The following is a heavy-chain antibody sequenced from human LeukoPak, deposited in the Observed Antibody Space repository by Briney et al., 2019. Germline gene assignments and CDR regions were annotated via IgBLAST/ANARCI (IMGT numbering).Heavy chain of an antibody. Sequence: PGGSLRLSCAASGFTFSNAWMRWVRQAPGKGLEWVGQIKSKRDGETTDYAAPVKGRFTISRDNAKNSLYLQMNSLRAEDTALYYCAKIYYDSSGYYSGYFDYWGQGTLVTVSS. CDR3: AKIYYDSSGYYSGYFDY. J-gene: IGHJ4*02. CDR2: IKSKRDGETT. D-gene: IGHD3-22*01. CDR1: GFTFSNAW. V-gene: IGHV3-15*05.